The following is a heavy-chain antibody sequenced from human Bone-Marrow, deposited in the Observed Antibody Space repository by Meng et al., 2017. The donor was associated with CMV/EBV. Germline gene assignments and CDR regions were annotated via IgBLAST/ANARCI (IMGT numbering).Heavy chain of an antibody. V-gene: IGHV3-21*01. CDR2: ISSSSYI. J-gene: IGHJ4*02. CDR1: GFTFSSYS. D-gene: IGHD1-26*01. CDR3: ARDYPLTSGSLV. Sequence: GESLKISCAAPGFTFSSYSMNWVRQAPGKGLEWVSSISSSSYIYYADSVKGRFTISRDNAKNSLYLQMNSLRAEDTAVYYCARDYPLTSGSLVWGQGTLVTVSS.